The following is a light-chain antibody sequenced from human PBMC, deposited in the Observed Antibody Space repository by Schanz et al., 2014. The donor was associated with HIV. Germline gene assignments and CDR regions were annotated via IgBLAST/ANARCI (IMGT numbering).Light chain of an antibody. CDR3: QHYNSFSST. V-gene: IGKV1-5*03. Sequence: DIQMTQSPSTLSAFVGDRVTITCRASQSIGNSLVWYQLKPGRAPKLLIYSASSLESGVPLKFSGTGSGTEFTLTISSLQPEDFATYYCQHYNSFSSTFGQGTKLEIK. CDR1: QSIGNS. J-gene: IGKJ2*01. CDR2: SAS.